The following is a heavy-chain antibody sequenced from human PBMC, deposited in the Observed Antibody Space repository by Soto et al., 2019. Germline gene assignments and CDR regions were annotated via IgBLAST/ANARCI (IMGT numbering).Heavy chain of an antibody. CDR2: IWYDGSNK. V-gene: IGHV3-33*01. J-gene: IGHJ4*02. Sequence: GGALRPSCAASGFSFKDYGMHWVRQAPGKGLEWVAIIWYDGSNKYYAESVQGRFTISRDNFKNILYLQMNSLRVDDTAVYYCARGWYRSGGDFDSWGRGTLVTVSS. CDR3: ARGWYRSGGDFDS. CDR1: GFSFKDYG. D-gene: IGHD6-19*01.